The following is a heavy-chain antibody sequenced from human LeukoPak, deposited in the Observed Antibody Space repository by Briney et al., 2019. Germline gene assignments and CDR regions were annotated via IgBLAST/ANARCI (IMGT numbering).Heavy chain of an antibody. CDR1: GGSISSGGYY. CDR2: IYHSGGT. J-gene: IGHJ4*02. Sequence: KPSETLSLTCTVSGGSISSGGYYWSWIRQPPGKGLEWIGYIYHSGGTYYNPSLKSRVTISVDTSKNQFSLKLSSVTAADTAVYYCARGEINPFGGVIDAALDYWGQGTLVTVSS. D-gene: IGHD3-16*02. V-gene: IGHV4-30-2*05. CDR3: ARGEINPFGGVIDAALDY.